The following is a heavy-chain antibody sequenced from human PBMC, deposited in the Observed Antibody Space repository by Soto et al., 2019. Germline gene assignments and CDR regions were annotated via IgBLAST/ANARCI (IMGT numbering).Heavy chain of an antibody. D-gene: IGHD2-2*01. J-gene: IGHJ5*02. CDR2: ISSSSSYI. Sequence: GGSLRLSCAASGFTFSSYSMNWVRQAPGKGLEWVSSISSSSSYIYYADSVKGRFTISRDNAKNSLYLQMNSLRAEDTAVYYCARDTPERGGVVVPAATTNWFDPWGQGTLVTVSS. CDR3: ARDTPERGGVVVPAATTNWFDP. V-gene: IGHV3-21*01. CDR1: GFTFSSYS.